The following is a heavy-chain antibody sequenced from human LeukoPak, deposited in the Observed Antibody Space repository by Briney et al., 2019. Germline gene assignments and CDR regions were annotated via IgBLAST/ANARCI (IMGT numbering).Heavy chain of an antibody. V-gene: IGHV5-51*01. D-gene: IGHD2-2*01. J-gene: IGHJ4*02. Sequence: GESLTLSFKGSGYSFNTYWIGWVRQMPGKGLEGMGVIFAGDSDTIYRPSFQGQLTMSVDKSINTAYLQWSSLRASDTAMYFCARRQGCSNTACPPDYWGQGTLVTVSS. CDR2: IFAGDSDT. CDR1: GYSFNTYW. CDR3: ARRQGCSNTACPPDY.